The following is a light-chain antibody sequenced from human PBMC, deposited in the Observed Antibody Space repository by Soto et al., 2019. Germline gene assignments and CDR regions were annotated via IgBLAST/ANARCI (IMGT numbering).Light chain of an antibody. J-gene: IGKJ1*01. V-gene: IGKV3-20*01. CDR2: GAS. CDR3: QQYGSSPWT. Sequence: EIVLTQSPGTLSLSPGERATLSCRASQTISGTLAWYQQKPGQAPRLLIHGASTRAPGFPARFSGSGSGTDFTLTISRLEPEDFAVYYCQQYGSSPWTFGQGTKVDI. CDR1: QTISGT.